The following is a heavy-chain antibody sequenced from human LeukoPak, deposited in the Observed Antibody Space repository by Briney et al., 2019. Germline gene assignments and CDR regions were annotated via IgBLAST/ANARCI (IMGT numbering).Heavy chain of an antibody. V-gene: IGHV3-23*01. D-gene: IGHD2-15*01. CDR2: ISGSGGST. Sequence: PGGSLRLSCAASGFTFSSYAMSWVRQAPGKGLEWVSAISGSGGSTYYADSVKGRFTISRDNSKNTLYLQMNSLRAEDTAVYYCANHILGYCSGGSCANFDQWGQGTLVTVSS. J-gene: IGHJ4*02. CDR1: GFTFSSYA. CDR3: ANHILGYCSGGSCANFDQ.